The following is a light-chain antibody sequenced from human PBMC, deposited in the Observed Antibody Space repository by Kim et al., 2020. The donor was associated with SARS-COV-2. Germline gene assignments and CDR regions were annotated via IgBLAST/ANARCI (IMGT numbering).Light chain of an antibody. CDR2: ENN. CDR3: QSYDTSALWV. J-gene: IGLJ3*02. V-gene: IGLV6-57*03. CDR1: SGSIAGTY. Sequence: NFMLTQPHSVSESPGKTVTISCTRGSGSIAGTYVQCYQQRPGGGPTTVIYENNQRPSGVPDRFSGSIDSSSNSASLTISGLKTEDEADYYCQSYDTSALWVFGGGTKLTVL.